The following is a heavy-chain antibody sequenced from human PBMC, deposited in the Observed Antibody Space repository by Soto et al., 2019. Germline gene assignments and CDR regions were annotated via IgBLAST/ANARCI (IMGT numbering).Heavy chain of an antibody. CDR2: LSNTGRRT. CDR3: ATEMGATQGPFDD. CDR1: VFPFGANA. V-gene: IGHV3-23*01. J-gene: IGHJ4*02. Sequence: GGSLRLSCVVSVFPFGANAMSWVRQSPGKGLEWVSGLSNTGRRTSYADSVKGRFNISRDNSENTVYLQMNSLRVEDTAVYYCATEMGATQGPFDDWGQGTLVTVSS. D-gene: IGHD1-26*01.